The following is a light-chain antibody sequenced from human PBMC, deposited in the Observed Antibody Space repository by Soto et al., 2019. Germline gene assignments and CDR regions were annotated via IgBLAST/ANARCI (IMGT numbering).Light chain of an antibody. Sequence: DIEMTQSPATLSVSPGERATLPCRASQCVSSSYLAWYQQKPGQAPRLLIYGASSRATGIPDRFSGSGSGTDFTLTISRLEPEDFAVYYCQQYGSSPLWTFGQGTKVDIK. J-gene: IGKJ1*01. CDR2: GAS. V-gene: IGKV3-20*01. CDR3: QQYGSSPLWT. CDR1: QCVSSSY.